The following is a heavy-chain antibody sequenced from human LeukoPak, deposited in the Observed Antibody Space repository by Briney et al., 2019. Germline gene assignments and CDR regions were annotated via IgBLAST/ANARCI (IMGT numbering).Heavy chain of an antibody. CDR1: GFTFSSYT. D-gene: IGHD4/OR15-4a*01. CDR2: ISSSSSYI. V-gene: IGHV3-21*01. CDR3: ARDKLGANDAFDI. J-gene: IGHJ3*02. Sequence: GGSLRLSCAASGFTFSSYTMNWVRQAPGKGLEWVSSISSSSSYIYYADSVKGRFTISRDTAKNSLYLQMNTLRAEDTAVYYSARDKLGANDAFDIWGQGTMVTVSS.